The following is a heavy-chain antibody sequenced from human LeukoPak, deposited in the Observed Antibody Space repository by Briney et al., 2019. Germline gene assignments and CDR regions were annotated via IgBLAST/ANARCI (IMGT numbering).Heavy chain of an antibody. Sequence: GASVKVSCKASGYTFISYDINWVRQATGQGLEWMGWMNPNSGNTGYAQKFQGRVTITRNTSISTAYMELSSLRSEDTAVYYCARGLNYYDSSGYYESPYAFDIWGQGTMVTVSS. D-gene: IGHD3-22*01. CDR2: MNPNSGNT. CDR1: GYTFISYD. CDR3: ARGLNYYDSSGYYESPYAFDI. V-gene: IGHV1-8*03. J-gene: IGHJ3*02.